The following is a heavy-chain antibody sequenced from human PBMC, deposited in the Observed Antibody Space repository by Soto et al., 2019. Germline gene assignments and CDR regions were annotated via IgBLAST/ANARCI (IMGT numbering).Heavy chain of an antibody. CDR3: ARDPQYCSGGSCYPTSVWFDP. CDR2: ISSSSSYI. CDR1: GFTFSSYS. J-gene: IGHJ5*02. D-gene: IGHD2-15*01. V-gene: IGHV3-21*01. Sequence: EVQLVESGGGLVKPGGSLRLSCAASGFTFSSYSMNWVRQAPGKGLEWVSSISSSSSYIYYADSVKGRFTISRDNAKNSRYLQMNSLRAEDTAVYYCARDPQYCSGGSCYPTSVWFDPWGQGTLVTVSS.